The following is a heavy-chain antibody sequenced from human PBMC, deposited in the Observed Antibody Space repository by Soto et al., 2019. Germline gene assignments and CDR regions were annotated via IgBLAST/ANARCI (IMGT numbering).Heavy chain of an antibody. CDR3: GRGPLLGGDG. Sequence: QVQLVQSGAEVKKPGASVKVSCKASGYTFTNYAMHWVRQAPGQRLEWMGWINAGNGNTKYSQKFQGRVTITRDTPGTTPNRRMSSWRKEDRAFYSCGRGPLLGGDGGGQGPTAPVPS. V-gene: IGHV1-3*01. J-gene: IGHJ6*02. CDR1: GYTFTNYA. D-gene: IGHD3-16*01. CDR2: INAGNGNT.